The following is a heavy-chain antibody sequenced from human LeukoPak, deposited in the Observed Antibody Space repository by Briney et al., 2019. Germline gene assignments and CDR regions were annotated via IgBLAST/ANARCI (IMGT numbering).Heavy chain of an antibody. J-gene: IGHJ4*02. CDR3: AAGEVGQLFDY. Sequence: ASVTVSCKVSGYTLSELSMHWVRQAPGKGLEWMGGFDLEDGETIYVQKFQGRVTMTEDTSTDTAYMELSSLRSDGTAVYFCAAGEVGQLFDYWGQGTLVTVSS. V-gene: IGHV1-24*01. D-gene: IGHD5-24*01. CDR1: GYTLSELS. CDR2: FDLEDGET.